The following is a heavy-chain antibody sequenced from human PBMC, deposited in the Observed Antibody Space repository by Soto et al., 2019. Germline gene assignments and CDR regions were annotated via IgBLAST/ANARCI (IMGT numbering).Heavy chain of an antibody. Sequence: QVQLVESGGGLVKPGGSVRLSCAASGFTFSDSYMSRVRQAPGKGLEWLSYISGSSITISHADSVKGRFTISRDNDKNSVYLQMDSLRAEDTAVYYCARFLGGIPARPFDYWGQGTLVTVSS. CDR1: GFTFSDSY. CDR3: ARFLGGIPARPFDY. CDR2: ISGSSITI. D-gene: IGHD6-6*01. V-gene: IGHV3-11*01. J-gene: IGHJ4*02.